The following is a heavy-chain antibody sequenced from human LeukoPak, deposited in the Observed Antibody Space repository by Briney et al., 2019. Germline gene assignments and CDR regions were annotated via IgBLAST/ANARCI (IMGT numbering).Heavy chain of an antibody. J-gene: IGHJ4*02. V-gene: IGHV1-24*01. CDR3: ATDRRNEGSSSWSY. D-gene: IGHD6-13*01. CDR1: GYTLTELS. Sequence: GASVKVSCKVSGYTLTELSMHWVRQAPGKGLEWMGGFDPEDGETIYAQKFQGRVTMTEDTSTDTAYMELSSLRSEDTAVYYCATDRRNEGSSSWSYWGQGTLVTVSS. CDR2: FDPEDGET.